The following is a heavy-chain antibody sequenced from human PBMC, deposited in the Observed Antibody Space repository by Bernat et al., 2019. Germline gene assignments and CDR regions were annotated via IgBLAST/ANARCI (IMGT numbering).Heavy chain of an antibody. CDR3: TTPLFKTTNY. V-gene: IGHV3-15*01. CDR1: GFTFNQAW. CDR2: IKTTTDGGTS. J-gene: IGHJ4*01. Sequence: EVQLVESGGGLVKPGGSLRLSCAASGFTFNQAWMSWVRQAPGKGLEWVGRIKTTTDGGTSDYAAPVNGRFTISRDDSKNTLYLQMNSLKIEDTAVYYCTTPLFKTTNYWGQEPWSPSLQ. D-gene: IGHD1-1*01.